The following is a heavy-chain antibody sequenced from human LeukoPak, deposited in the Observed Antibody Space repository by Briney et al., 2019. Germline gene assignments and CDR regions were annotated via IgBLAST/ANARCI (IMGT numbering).Heavy chain of an antibody. J-gene: IGHJ6*03. D-gene: IGHD3-10*01. Sequence: PSQTLSLTCTVSGDSISSGSSYWSWIRQPAGKGLEWIGRIYTSGSTNYNPSLKSRVTMSVDTSKNQFSLKLSSVTAADTAVYYCARAVGSGSFQTYYYYMDVWGKGTTVTISS. CDR3: ARAVGSGSFQTYYYYMDV. CDR2: IYTSGST. CDR1: GDSISSGSSY. V-gene: IGHV4-61*02.